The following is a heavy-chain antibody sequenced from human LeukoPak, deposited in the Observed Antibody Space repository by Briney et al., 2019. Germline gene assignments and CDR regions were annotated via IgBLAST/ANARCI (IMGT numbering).Heavy chain of an antibody. J-gene: IGHJ5*02. Sequence: SETLSLTCTVSGGSISSSSYYWGWIRQPPGKGPEWIGSIFYSGSAYYNPSLKSRVAISVDTSKNQFSPKLSSVTAADTAVYYCARQGGTLNWFDPWGQGTLVTVSS. D-gene: IGHD1-7*01. V-gene: IGHV4-39*01. CDR1: GGSISSSSYY. CDR2: IFYSGSA. CDR3: ARQGGTLNWFDP.